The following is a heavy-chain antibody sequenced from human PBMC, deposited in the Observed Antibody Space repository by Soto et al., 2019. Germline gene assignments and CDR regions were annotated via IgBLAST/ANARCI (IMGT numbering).Heavy chain of an antibody. Sequence: ESLKIACKGSGYSFAGYWITWVRQKPGKGLEWMGRIDPSDSQTYYSPSFRGHVTISVTKSITTVFLQWSSLRASDTAMYYCARQIYDSDTGPNFQYYFDSWGQGTPVTVSS. D-gene: IGHD3-22*01. CDR3: ARQIYDSDTGPNFQYYFDS. CDR1: GYSFAGYW. V-gene: IGHV5-10-1*01. CDR2: IDPSDSQT. J-gene: IGHJ4*02.